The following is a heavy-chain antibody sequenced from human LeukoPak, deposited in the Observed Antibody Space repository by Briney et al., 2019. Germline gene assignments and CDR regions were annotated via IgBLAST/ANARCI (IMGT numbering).Heavy chain of an antibody. D-gene: IGHD5-12*01. CDR2: IYYSGST. Sequence: SETLSLTCTVSGGSISSYYWSWIRQPPGKGLEWIGYIYYSGSTNYNPSLKSRVTISVDTSKNQSSLKLSSVTAADTAVYYCARDGSGYEVDAFDIWGRGTMVTVSS. J-gene: IGHJ3*02. CDR3: ARDGSGYEVDAFDI. CDR1: GGSISSYY. V-gene: IGHV4-59*01.